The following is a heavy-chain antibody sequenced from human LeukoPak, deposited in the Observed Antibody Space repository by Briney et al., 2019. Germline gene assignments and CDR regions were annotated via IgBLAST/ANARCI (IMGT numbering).Heavy chain of an antibody. V-gene: IGHV3-21*01. J-gene: IGHJ4*02. CDR2: ISSSTSYI. CDR1: GFTFSRYS. CDR3: ARDAGGAYYFDY. Sequence: KPGGSLRLSCAASGFTFSRYSMNWVRQAPGKGLEWVSFISSSTSYIYYADSVKGRFTISRDTAKNSLYLQMNSLRAEDTAVYYCARDAGGAYYFDYWGQGTLVTVSS.